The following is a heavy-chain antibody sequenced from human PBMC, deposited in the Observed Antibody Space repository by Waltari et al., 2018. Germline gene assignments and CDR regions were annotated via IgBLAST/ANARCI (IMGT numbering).Heavy chain of an antibody. J-gene: IGHJ6*02. CDR1: GGTFSSYA. Sequence: QVQLVQSGAEVKKPGSSVKVSCKASGGTFSSYAISWVRQAPGQGLEWMGGIIRIFGTAKDAQKVQGRVTITTDESTSTAYMELSSLRSEDTAVYYCARDIVATITRLPYYYYGMDVWGQGTTVTVSS. CDR2: IIRIFGTA. D-gene: IGHD5-12*01. CDR3: ARDIVATITRLPYYYYGMDV. V-gene: IGHV1-69*05.